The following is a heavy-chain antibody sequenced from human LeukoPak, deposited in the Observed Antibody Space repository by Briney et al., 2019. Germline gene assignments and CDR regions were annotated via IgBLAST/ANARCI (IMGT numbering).Heavy chain of an antibody. V-gene: IGHV4-59*01. J-gene: IGHJ4*02. CDR2: IYYSGST. Sequence: SETLSLTCTVSGGSISSYYRSWIRQPPGKGLEWIGYIYYSGSTNYNPSLKSRVTISVDTSKNQFSLKLSSVTAADTAVYYCARASSGWYSSFDYWGQGTLVTVSS. CDR1: GGSISSYY. CDR3: ARASSGWYSSFDY. D-gene: IGHD6-19*01.